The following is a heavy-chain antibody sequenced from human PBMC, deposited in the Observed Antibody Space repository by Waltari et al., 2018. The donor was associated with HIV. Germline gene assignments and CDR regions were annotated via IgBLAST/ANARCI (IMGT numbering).Heavy chain of an antibody. J-gene: IGHJ6*02. D-gene: IGHD2-15*01. V-gene: IGHV3-23*01. CDR2: ISGSGGST. CDR1: GFTFSSYA. CDR3: AKALGVVVVAATHHYGMDV. Sequence: EVQLLESGGGLVQPGGSLRLSCAASGFTFSSYALSWVRQAPGKGLEWVSAISGSGGSTYYADSVKGRFTISRDNSKNTLYLQMNSLRAEDTAVYYCAKALGVVVVAATHHYGMDVWGQGTTVTVSS.